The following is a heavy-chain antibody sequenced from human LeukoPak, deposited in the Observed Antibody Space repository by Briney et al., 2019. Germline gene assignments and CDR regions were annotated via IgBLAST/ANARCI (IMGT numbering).Heavy chain of an antibody. CDR1: GFTFSDSY. CDR3: VRGKANYGSGSDV. CDR2: ISNSGSSI. Sequence: GGSLRLSRAASGFTFSDSYMTWIRQAPGKGLEWVSYISNSGSSIYYADSVKGRFTTSRDNTKSSLHLQMNSLRAEDTAVYYCVRGKANYGSGSDVWGKGTTVTVSS. J-gene: IGHJ6*04. V-gene: IGHV3-11*04. D-gene: IGHD3-10*01.